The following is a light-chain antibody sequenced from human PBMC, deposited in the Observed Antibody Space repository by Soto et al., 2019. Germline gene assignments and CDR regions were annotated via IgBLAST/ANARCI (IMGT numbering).Light chain of an antibody. J-gene: IGKJ5*01. V-gene: IGKV1-5*01. CDR2: DAS. CDR3: QQYDNLPIT. Sequence: DIQMTQSPSTLSASVGDRVTITCRASQSISSWLAWYQQKPGKAPKLLIYDASSLESGVPSRFSGSGSGTEFTLTISSLQPDDIATYYCQQYDNLPITFGQGTRLEIK. CDR1: QSISSW.